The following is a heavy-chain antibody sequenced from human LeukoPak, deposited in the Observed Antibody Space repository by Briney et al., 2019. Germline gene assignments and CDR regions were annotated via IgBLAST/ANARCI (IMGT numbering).Heavy chain of an antibody. D-gene: IGHD2-21*01. J-gene: IGHJ4*02. CDR3: ARDSGNGDYALDY. Sequence: PSETLSLTCAVYGGSLSGYYWSWIRQSPGKGLEWIGEINHSGSTNYNPSLKSRVTISVDTSKNQFSLKLSSVTAADTAVYYCARDSGNGDYALDYWGQGTLVTVSS. CDR1: GGSLSGYY. V-gene: IGHV4-34*01. CDR2: INHSGST.